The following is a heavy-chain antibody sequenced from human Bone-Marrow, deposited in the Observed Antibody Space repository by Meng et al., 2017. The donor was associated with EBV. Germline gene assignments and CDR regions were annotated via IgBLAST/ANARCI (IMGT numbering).Heavy chain of an antibody. CDR1: GASISSKHW. D-gene: IGHD2-21*01. V-gene: IGHV4-4*02. CDR3: ARRALAGDVSVYFNY. CDR2: IYHTGST. Sequence: VQVQEAGPGLVKPSGTLSLTCAVSGASISSKHWWSWVRQPPGKGLEWIGEIYHTGSTNYNPSLKSRVTISVDRSKNQLSLKVRSVTAADTAVYYCARRALAGDVSVYFNYWDQGTLVTVSS. J-gene: IGHJ4*02.